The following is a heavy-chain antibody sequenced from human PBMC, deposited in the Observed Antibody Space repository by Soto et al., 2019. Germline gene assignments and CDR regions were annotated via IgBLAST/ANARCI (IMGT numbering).Heavy chain of an antibody. CDR2: TSGSGGGT. CDR3: AKGYMSTVTPIDS. CDR1: GFTFSSYA. D-gene: IGHD4-17*01. J-gene: IGHJ4*02. Sequence: GSLRLSRAASGFTFSSYAMNWVRQAPGKGLGWVSGTSGSGGGTDYADSVKGRFTISRDNSKNTLYLQMNSLRAEDTAVYYCAKGYMSTVTPIDSWGQGTLVTVSS. V-gene: IGHV3-23*01.